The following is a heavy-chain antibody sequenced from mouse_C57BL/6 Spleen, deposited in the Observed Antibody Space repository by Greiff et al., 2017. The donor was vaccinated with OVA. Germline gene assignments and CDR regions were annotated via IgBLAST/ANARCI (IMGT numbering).Heavy chain of an antibody. D-gene: IGHD2-1*01. V-gene: IGHV1-69*01. CDR2: IDPSDSYT. CDR1: GYTFTSYW. J-gene: IGHJ1*03. Sequence: QVQLQQSGAELVMPGASVKLSCKASGYTFTSYWMHWVKQRPGQGLEWIGEIDPSDSYTNYNQKFKGKSTLTVDKSSSTAYMQLSSLTSEDSAVYYCARRVIYWYFDVWGTGTTVTVSS. CDR3: ARRVIYWYFDV.